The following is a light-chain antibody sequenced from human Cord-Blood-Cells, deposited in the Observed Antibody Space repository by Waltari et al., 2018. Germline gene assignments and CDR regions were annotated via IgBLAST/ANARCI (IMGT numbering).Light chain of an antibody. CDR3: SSYTSSSTLVV. Sequence: SVMTQPAPVSGSPGQSITISCTGTSTDVCGYHYVSSDQHHPGTAPKLMIYDFSNRPAGVSNRFSGSKSGNTASLTISGLQAEDEADYYCSSYTSSSTLVVFGGGTKLTFL. CDR1: STDVCGYHY. V-gene: IGLV2-14*03. CDR2: DFS. J-gene: IGLJ2*01.